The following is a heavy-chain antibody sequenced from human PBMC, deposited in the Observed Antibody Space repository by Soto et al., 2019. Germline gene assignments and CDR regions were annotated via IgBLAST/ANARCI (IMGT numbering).Heavy chain of an antibody. D-gene: IGHD1-26*01. CDR2: ISSSGSTI. CDR3: ARDPFRELRDYYYYGMDV. V-gene: IGHV3-11*01. CDR1: GFTFSDYY. J-gene: IGHJ6*02. Sequence: GSLRLSCAASGFTFSDYYMSWIRQAPGKGLEWVSYISSSGSTIYYADSVKGRFTISRDNAKNSLYLQMNSLRAEDTAVYYCARDPFRELRDYYYYGMDVWGQGTTVTVSS.